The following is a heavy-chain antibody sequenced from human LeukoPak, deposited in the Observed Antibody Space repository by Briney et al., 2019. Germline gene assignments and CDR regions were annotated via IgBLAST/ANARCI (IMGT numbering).Heavy chain of an antibody. V-gene: IGHV3-23*01. CDR2: ISGSGSST. J-gene: IGHJ4*02. Sequence: PGGSLRLSCAASVFTFNIYAMNWVRQASGKGLEWVSTISGSGSSTYYADSVKGRFTISRDNSKNTLYLQMNSLRAEDTAVYFCAKDQHGYDKPIDYWGQGTLVTVSS. CDR1: VFTFNIYA. CDR3: AKDQHGYDKPIDY. D-gene: IGHD5-12*01.